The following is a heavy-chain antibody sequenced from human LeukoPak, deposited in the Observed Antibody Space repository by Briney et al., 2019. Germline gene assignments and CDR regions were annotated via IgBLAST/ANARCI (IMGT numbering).Heavy chain of an antibody. V-gene: IGHV4-39*01. CDR2: IYYSGST. D-gene: IGHD3-22*01. J-gene: IGHJ4*02. CDR1: GVSISSSSYY. CDR3: ARHRGYYRGEVDY. Sequence: SETLSLTCTVSGVSISSSSYYWGWIRQPPGKGLEWIGSIYYSGSTYYNPSLKSRVTISVDTSKNQFSLKLSSVTAADTAVYYCARHRGYYRGEVDYWGQGTLVTVSS.